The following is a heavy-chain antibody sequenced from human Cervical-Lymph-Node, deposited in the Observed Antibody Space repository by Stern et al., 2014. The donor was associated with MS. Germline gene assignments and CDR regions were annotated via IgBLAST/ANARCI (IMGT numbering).Heavy chain of an antibody. CDR3: AREVGSLAMDV. D-gene: IGHD1-1*01. J-gene: IGHJ6*02. V-gene: IGHV1-69*06. CDR2: ITPIFGTA. CDR1: GDTFTSYA. Sequence: VQLVESGAEVKKPGSSVKVSCKASGDTFTSYAISWVRQAPGQGIEWMGGITPIFGTADYAQKFQARVTITADRSTSTAYMELRSLEDTAVYYCAREVGSLAMDVWGQGTTVTVSS.